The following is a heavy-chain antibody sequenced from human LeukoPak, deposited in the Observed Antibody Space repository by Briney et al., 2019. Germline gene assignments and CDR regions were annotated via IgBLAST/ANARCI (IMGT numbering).Heavy chain of an antibody. CDR1: GYTFTSYG. CDR2: INTNNVNR. CDR3: ARAGQQDY. V-gene: IGHV1-18*01. J-gene: IGHJ4*02. Sequence: GASVKVSCKASGYTFTSYGINWVRQAPGQGLEWMGWINTNNVNRNYAQKLQGRVTMTTDTSTNTAYMELMSLTSDDTAVYYCARAGQQDYWGQGTLVTVSS.